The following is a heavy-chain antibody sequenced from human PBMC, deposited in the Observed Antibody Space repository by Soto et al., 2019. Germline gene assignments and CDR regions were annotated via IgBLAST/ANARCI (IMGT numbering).Heavy chain of an antibody. V-gene: IGHV1-69*12. CDR2: IVTIFGTT. J-gene: IGHJ6*04. CDR1: GGTFSNYA. Sequence: QVQLVQSGAEVKKPGSSVKVSCKVSGGTFSNYAIDWVRLAPGHGLEWMGGIVTIFGTTYYTQKFQGRATIIADDYTTTAYLEMSSLRSEDTAIYYCARVEAVAGLYNYHGLDVWGEGTAVSVSS. D-gene: IGHD6-19*01. CDR3: ARVEAVAGLYNYHGLDV.